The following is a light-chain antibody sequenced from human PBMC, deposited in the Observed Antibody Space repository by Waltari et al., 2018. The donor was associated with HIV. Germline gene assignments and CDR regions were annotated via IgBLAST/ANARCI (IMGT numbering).Light chain of an antibody. J-gene: IGLJ3*02. CDR3: QSYDGTLSVWV. CDR2: SNT. Sequence: QSVLTQPPSVSGAPGQRVRPSSAGQTSNLGAAYEVHRYLQPPGSAPLLLCTSNTARPSGIPDRFSGSRSGASASLAITGLQVEDEGDYYCQSYDGTLSVWVFGGGTKLTVL. CDR1: TSNLGAAYE. V-gene: IGLV1-40*01.